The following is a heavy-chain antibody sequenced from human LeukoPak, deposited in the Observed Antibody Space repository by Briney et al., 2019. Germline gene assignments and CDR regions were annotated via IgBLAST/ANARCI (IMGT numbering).Heavy chain of an antibody. D-gene: IGHD3-9*01. CDR2: INHSGST. J-gene: IGHJ4*02. Sequence: SETLSLTCAVYGGSFSGYYWSWIRQPPGKGLEWIGEINHSGSTNYNPSLKSRVTISVDTSKNQFSLKLSSVTAADTAVYYCATILRYFDWSNPGYFDYWGQGTLVTVSS. CDR1: GGSFSGYY. CDR3: ATILRYFDWSNPGYFDY. V-gene: IGHV4-34*01.